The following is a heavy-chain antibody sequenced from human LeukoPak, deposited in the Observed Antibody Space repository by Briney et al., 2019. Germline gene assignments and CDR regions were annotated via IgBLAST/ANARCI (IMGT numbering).Heavy chain of an antibody. CDR3: ARVAYSMVRGVIPVYFDY. D-gene: IGHD3-10*01. Sequence: GGSLRLSCAASGFTFSPYEMNWVRQAPGKGLEWVSYITGSGSTIYYADSVKGRFTISRDNAKNSLYLQMNSLRAEDTAVYYCARVAYSMVRGVIPVYFDYWGQGALVTVSS. V-gene: IGHV3-48*03. CDR2: ITGSGSTI. J-gene: IGHJ4*02. CDR1: GFTFSPYE.